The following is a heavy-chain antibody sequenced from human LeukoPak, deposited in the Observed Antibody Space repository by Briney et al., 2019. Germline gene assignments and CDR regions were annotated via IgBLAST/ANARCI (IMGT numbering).Heavy chain of an antibody. Sequence: GGPLRLSCAASGFTFSDHFMTWIRQAPGKGLEWVSYITESGSGVFYADSVKGRFTISRDNAKNSLYLQMNSLRIEDTAVYYCARSPIPAAGSLDYWGPGTLVTVSS. CDR3: ARSPIPAAGSLDY. J-gene: IGHJ4*02. D-gene: IGHD6-25*01. CDR2: ITESGSGV. V-gene: IGHV3-11*01. CDR1: GFTFSDHF.